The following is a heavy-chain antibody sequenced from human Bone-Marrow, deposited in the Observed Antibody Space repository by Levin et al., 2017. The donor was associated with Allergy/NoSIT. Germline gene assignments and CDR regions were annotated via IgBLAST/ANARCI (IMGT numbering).Heavy chain of an antibody. CDR2: ISYDGSNK. D-gene: IGHD3-10*01. V-gene: IGHV3-30-3*01. CDR3: AREGHYYGSGSYYWDYYFDY. Sequence: GGSLRLSCAASGFTFSSYAMHWVRQAPGKGLEWVAVISYDGSNKYYADSVKGRFTISRDNSKNTLYLQMNSLRAEDTAVYYCAREGHYYGSGSYYWDYYFDYWGQGTLVTVSS. J-gene: IGHJ4*02. CDR1: GFTFSSYA.